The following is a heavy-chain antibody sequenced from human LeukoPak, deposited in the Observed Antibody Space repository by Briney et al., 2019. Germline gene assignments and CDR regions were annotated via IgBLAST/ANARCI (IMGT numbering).Heavy chain of an antibody. J-gene: IGHJ3*02. CDR1: GFTFSIYA. D-gene: IGHD6-19*01. V-gene: IGHV3-23*01. Sequence: GGSLRLSCAASGFTFSIYAMTWVRQAPGKGLEWVSGISGSGGSTYYADSVKGRFTISRDNSKNTLYLQMNSLRAEDTAVYYCAKFSLGRREQWLVRVAFDIWGQGTMVTVSS. CDR2: ISGSGGST. CDR3: AKFSLGRREQWLVRVAFDI.